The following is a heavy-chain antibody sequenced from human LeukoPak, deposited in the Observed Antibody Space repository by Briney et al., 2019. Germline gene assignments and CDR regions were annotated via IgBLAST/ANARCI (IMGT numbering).Heavy chain of an antibody. CDR3: AKVFDSSSWYFDY. V-gene: IGHV3-23*01. J-gene: IGHJ4*02. D-gene: IGHD6-13*01. CDR2: ISGSGGST. CDR1: GFTFSSYA. Sequence: PGGSLRPSCAASGFTFSSYAMSWVRQAPGKGLEWVSAISGSGGSTYYADSVKGRFTISRDNSKNTLYLQMNSLRTEDTAVYYCAKVFDSSSWYFDYWGQGTLVTVSS.